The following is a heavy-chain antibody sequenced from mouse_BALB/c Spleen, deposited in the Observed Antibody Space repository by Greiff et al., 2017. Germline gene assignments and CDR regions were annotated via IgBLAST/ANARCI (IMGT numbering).Heavy chain of an antibody. J-gene: IGHJ3*01. CDR3: ARGYYYGSSPFAY. Sequence: QVQLKQSGAELMKPGASVKISCKATGYTFSSYWIEWVKQRPGHGLEWIGEILPGSGSTNYNEKFKGKATFTADTSSNTAYMQLSSLTSEDSAVYYCARGYYYGSSPFAYWGQGTLVTVSA. D-gene: IGHD1-1*01. CDR1: GYTFSSYW. V-gene: IGHV1-9*01. CDR2: ILPGSGST.